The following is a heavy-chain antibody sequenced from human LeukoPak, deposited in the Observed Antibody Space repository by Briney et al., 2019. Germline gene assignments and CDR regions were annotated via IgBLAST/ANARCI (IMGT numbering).Heavy chain of an antibody. J-gene: IGHJ5*02. CDR1: GGSISRNNDY. D-gene: IGHD5-18*01. Sequence: SETLSLTCTVSGGSISRNNDYWAWIRQPPGKGLEWIGSMQYSGSTHYNPSLKSRVTISVDTSKKQFSLKVSSVTAAGTAVYYCARQAEYIYEPGWFDPWGQGTLVTVSS. CDR3: ARQAEYIYEPGWFDP. CDR2: MQYSGST. V-gene: IGHV4-39*01.